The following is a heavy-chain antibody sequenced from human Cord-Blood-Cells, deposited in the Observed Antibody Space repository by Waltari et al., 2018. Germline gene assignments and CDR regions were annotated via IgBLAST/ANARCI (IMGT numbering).Heavy chain of an antibody. CDR3: ARTSSSWYWFDP. CDR2: IDWDDDK. J-gene: IGHJ5*02. V-gene: IGHV2-70*04. CDR1: GFSLSTSGMR. D-gene: IGHD6-13*01. Sequence: QVTLKESGPALVKPTQTLTLTCTFSGFSLSTSGMRVSWIRQPPGKALEWLARIDWDDDKFYSTSLKTRLTISKDTSKNQVVLTMTNMDPVDTATYYCARTSSSWYWFDPWGQGTLVTVSS.